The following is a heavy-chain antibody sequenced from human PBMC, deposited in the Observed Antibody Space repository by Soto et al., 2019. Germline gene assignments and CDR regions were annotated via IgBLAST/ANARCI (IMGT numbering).Heavy chain of an antibody. CDR1: GFTFTAYY. CDR3: ARGGTTLAYALDV. V-gene: IGHV1-2*02. D-gene: IGHD2-21*01. CDR2: INPNNGGT. J-gene: IGHJ6*02. Sequence: QVLVVQSGAEVKKPGASVKVSCEASGFTFTAYYMHWVRQAPGQGLEWMGWINPNNGGTNYAEKFQGRVTMSRDTSVTTIYMELSSLRFDDTAVYYCARGGTTLAYALDVWGQGTTVTVSS.